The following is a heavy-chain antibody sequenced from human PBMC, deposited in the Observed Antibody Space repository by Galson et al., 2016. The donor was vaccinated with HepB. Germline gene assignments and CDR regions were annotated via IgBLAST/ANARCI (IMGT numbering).Heavy chain of an antibody. J-gene: IGHJ6*02. Sequence: SLRLSCAASGFTFSSYAMDWVRQAPRKGLEWVSAISRSSDATYYADSVKGRFTIFRDNSKDTLYPQMNSLRAEDTAVYYCAKDRNTVVTYGMDVWGQGTTVTVSS. CDR3: AKDRNTVVTYGMDV. D-gene: IGHD4-23*01. V-gene: IGHV3-23*01. CDR2: ISRSSDAT. CDR1: GFTFSSYA.